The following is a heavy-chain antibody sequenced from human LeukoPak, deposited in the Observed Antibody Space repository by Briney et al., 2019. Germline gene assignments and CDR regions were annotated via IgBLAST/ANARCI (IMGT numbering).Heavy chain of an antibody. CDR3: ATENASGSYFDY. D-gene: IGHD3-10*01. Sequence: ASVTVSCKVSGYTLTELSMHWVRQAPGKGLEWMGGFDPEDAETIYAQKFQGGVTMTEDTSTDTAYMELSSLRSEDTAVYYCATENASGSYFDYWGQGTLVTVTS. V-gene: IGHV1-24*01. CDR2: FDPEDAET. J-gene: IGHJ4*02. CDR1: GYTLTELS.